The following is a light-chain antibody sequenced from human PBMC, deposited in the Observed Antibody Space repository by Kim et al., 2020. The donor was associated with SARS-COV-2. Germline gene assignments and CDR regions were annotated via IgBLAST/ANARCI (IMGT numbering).Light chain of an antibody. J-gene: IGLJ3*02. CDR2: ANS. CDR1: SSNIGAGYD. Sequence: QSVLTQPPSVSGAPGQGVTISCSGSSSNIGAGYDVHWYQQFPGIAPKLLIFANSNRPSGVPDRFSGFKSGTSASLAITGLQAEDEADYYCQSYDSSLSGWVFGGGTKVTVL. V-gene: IGLV1-40*01. CDR3: QSYDSSLSGWV.